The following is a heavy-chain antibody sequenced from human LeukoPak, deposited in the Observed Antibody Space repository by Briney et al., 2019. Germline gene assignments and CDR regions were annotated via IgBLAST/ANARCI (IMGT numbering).Heavy chain of an antibody. V-gene: IGHV4-59*11. J-gene: IGHJ4*02. CDR1: GGSISSHY. Sequence: SETLSLTCTVSGGSISSHYWSWIRQPPGKGLEWIGYIYYSGSTNYNPSLKSRVTMSVDTSKNQFSLKLSSVTAADTAVYYCARVPNEGSSGWYYFDYWGQGTLVTVSS. CDR3: ARVPNEGSSGWYYFDY. CDR2: IYYSGST. D-gene: IGHD6-19*01.